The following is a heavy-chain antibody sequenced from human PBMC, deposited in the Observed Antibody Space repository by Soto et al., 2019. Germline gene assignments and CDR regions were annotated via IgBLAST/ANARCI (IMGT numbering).Heavy chain of an antibody. J-gene: IGHJ4*02. CDR3: ARDGLLFSGPYRPSRFDY. CDR1: GFKFSDYW. D-gene: IGHD3-16*02. V-gene: IGHV3-7*03. CDR2: IKHDTSEA. Sequence: DVQLVESGGGLVQPGRSLRLSCAASGFKFSDYWMSWVRQAPGKGLEWVGNIKHDTSEAHYADSVKGRFTITRDNIKNCLFLQMSGLRSDDTASYYCARDGLLFSGPYRPSRFDYWGLGTLVTVSS.